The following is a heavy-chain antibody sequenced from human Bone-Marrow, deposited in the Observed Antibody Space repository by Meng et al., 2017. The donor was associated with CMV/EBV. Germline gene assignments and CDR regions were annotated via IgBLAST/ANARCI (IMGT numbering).Heavy chain of an antibody. Sequence: CADSGFTFSDHYMDWVRQAPGKGLEWVGRIRNKADSYTTESAASVKGRFTISRDDSKSSLYLQMDSLKTEDTALYYCARLSGNYEVDYWGQGTLVTVSS. D-gene: IGHD1-26*01. V-gene: IGHV3-72*01. J-gene: IGHJ4*02. CDR1: GFTFSDHY. CDR2: IRNKADSYTT. CDR3: ARLSGNYEVDY.